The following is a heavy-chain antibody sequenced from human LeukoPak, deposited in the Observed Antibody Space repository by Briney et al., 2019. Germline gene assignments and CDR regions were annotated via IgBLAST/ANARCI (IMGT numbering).Heavy chain of an antibody. J-gene: IGHJ4*02. V-gene: IGHV3-30-3*01. CDR1: GFTFSSYA. CDR3: ARDLGCRHCSGGSPLDY. D-gene: IGHD2-15*01. CDR2: ISYDGSNK. Sequence: PGGSLRLSCAASGFTFSSYAMHWVRQAPGKGLEWVAVISYDGSNKYYADSVKGRFTISRDNSKNTLYLQMNSLRAEDTAVYYCARDLGCRHCSGGSPLDYWGQGTLVTVSS.